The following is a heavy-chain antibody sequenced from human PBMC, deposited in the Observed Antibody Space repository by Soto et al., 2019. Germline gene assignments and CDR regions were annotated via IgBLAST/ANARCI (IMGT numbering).Heavy chain of an antibody. J-gene: IGHJ5*01. D-gene: IGHD2-2*02. CDR3: ARSSGFFAISLLDT. CDR2: IYHSGTT. Sequence: SETLSLTCAVSGDSISSGYYWAWIRQPPGKGLEGIGSIYHSGTTYYNPSVKSRGSISVGTSKNQFSLKLSSVTAADSAVYYCARSSGFFAISLLDTWGQGALVT. CDR1: GDSISSGYY. V-gene: IGHV4-38-2*01.